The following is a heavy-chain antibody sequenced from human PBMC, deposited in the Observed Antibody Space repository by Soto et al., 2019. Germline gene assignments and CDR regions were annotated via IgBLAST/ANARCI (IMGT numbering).Heavy chain of an antibody. Sequence: SVKVSCKASGYTFTSYGSSWVRQAPGQGLEWMGWISAYNGNTNYAQKLQGRVTMTTDTSTSTAYMELRSLRSDDTAVYYCARGSGSYYPSTYYYYGMDVWGQGTTVTVSS. CDR2: ISAYNGNT. J-gene: IGHJ6*02. CDR3: ARGSGSYYPSTYYYYGMDV. V-gene: IGHV1-18*01. D-gene: IGHD1-26*01. CDR1: GYTFTSYG.